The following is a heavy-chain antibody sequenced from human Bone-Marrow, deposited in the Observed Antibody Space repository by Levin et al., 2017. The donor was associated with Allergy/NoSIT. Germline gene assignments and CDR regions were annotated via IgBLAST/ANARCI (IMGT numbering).Heavy chain of an antibody. CDR1: GYTFTGYY. Sequence: VASVKVSCKASGYTFTGYYMHWVRQAPGQGLEWMGYIHPNSGDTKYVQKFQGRVTMTRDTSMSTANMELSGLTFDDTAVYYCALGGAAAGPDNWFDPWGQGTLVTVSS. CDR2: IHPNSGDT. J-gene: IGHJ5*02. V-gene: IGHV1-2*02. CDR3: ALGGAAAGPDNWFDP. D-gene: IGHD6-13*01.